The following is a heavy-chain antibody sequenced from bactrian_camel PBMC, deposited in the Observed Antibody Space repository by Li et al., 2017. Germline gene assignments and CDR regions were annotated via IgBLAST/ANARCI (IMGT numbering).Heavy chain of an antibody. CDR2: INSGVGST. CDR3: AADDLSRVTWQRSLMPTEYNV. J-gene: IGHJ4*01. CDR1: GFAFTNYD. V-gene: IGHV3S40*01. D-gene: IGHD7*01. Sequence: VQLVESGGGLVQPGGSLRLSCAASGFAFTNYDMSWVRQAPGKGLEWVSRINSGVGSTTYADSVKGRFTISKDNANNTVNLMMNSLKPEDTAMYYCAADDLSRVTWQRSLMPTEYNVWGQGTQVTVSS.